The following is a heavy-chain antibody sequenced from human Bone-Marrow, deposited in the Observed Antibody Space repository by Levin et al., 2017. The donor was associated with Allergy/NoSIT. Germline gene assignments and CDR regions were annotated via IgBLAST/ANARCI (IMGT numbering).Heavy chain of an antibody. Sequence: GESLKISCKASGYTFTSYAMNWVRQAPGQGLEWMGWINTNTGNPTYAQGFTGRFVFSLDTSVSTAYLQISSLKAEDTAVYYCAAAPIVATIGPLGNWGQGTLVTVSS. CDR3: AAAPIVATIGPLGN. J-gene: IGHJ4*02. V-gene: IGHV7-4-1*02. CDR1: GYTFTSYA. CDR2: INTNTGNP. D-gene: IGHD5-12*01.